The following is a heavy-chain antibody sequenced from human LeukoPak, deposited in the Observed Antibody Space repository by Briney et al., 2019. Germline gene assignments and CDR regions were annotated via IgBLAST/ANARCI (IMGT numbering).Heavy chain of an antibody. Sequence: SETLSLTCTVSGGSISSSSYYWGWIRQPPGKGLEWIGSIYYSGSTYYNPSLKSRVTISVDTSKNQFSLKLSSVTAADTAVYYCARGREGDYVWGSYRSHFDYWGQGTLVTVSS. J-gene: IGHJ4*02. CDR3: ARGREGDYVWGSYRSHFDY. CDR2: IYYSGST. V-gene: IGHV4-39*07. D-gene: IGHD3-16*02. CDR1: GGSISSSSYY.